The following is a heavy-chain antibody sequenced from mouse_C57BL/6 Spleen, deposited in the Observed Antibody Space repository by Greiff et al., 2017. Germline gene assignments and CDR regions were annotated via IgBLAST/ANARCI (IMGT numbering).Heavy chain of an antibody. J-gene: IGHJ1*03. Sequence: VQLKESGTVLARPGASVKMSCKTSGYTFTSYWMHWVKQRPGQGLEWIGAIYPGNSDTSYNQKFKGKAKLTAVTSASTAYMELSSLTDADSAVYYGTHAPTGSYWYFDVWGTGTTVTVAS. CDR3: THAPTGSYWYFDV. CDR2: IYPGNSDT. V-gene: IGHV1-5*01. D-gene: IGHD4-1*02. CDR1: GYTFTSYW.